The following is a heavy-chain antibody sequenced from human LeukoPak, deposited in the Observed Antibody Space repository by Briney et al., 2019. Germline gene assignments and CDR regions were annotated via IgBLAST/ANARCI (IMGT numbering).Heavy chain of an antibody. Sequence: SVKVSCKASGGTFSSYAISWVRQAPGQGLEWMGRIIPILGIANYAQKFQGRVTITADKSTSTAYMELSSLRSEDTAVYYCATSRVTYYFDYWGQGTLVTVSS. D-gene: IGHD2-21*02. CDR1: GGTFSSYA. CDR3: ATSRVTYYFDY. J-gene: IGHJ4*02. V-gene: IGHV1-69*04. CDR2: IIPILGIA.